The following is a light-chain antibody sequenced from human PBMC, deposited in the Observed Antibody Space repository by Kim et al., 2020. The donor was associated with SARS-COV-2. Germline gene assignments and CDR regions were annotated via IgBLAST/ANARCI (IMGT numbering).Light chain of an antibody. J-gene: IGLJ2*01. V-gene: IGLV2-14*03. CDR3: SSYTDSRTVI. Sequence: ISATGSSRDVVGYNFGSGYQQHPGKAPNLMICDVTVRPSGVSNRFSGSKSGNTASRTISGLQADDEADYYCSSYTDSRTVIFGGGTQLTVL. CDR1: SRDVVGYNF. CDR2: DVT.